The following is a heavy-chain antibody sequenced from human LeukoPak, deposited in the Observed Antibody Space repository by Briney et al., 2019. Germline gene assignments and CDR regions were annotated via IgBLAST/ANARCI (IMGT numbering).Heavy chain of an antibody. V-gene: IGHV4-34*01. J-gene: IGHJ4*02. CDR3: ARRNGGQKGVDY. Sequence: SETLSLTCAVYGGSFSGYYWSWIRQPPGKGLEWIGEINHSGSTNYNPSLKSRVTISVDTSKNQFSLKLSSVTAADTAVYYCARRNGGQKGVDYWGQGTLVTVSS. CDR1: GGSFSGYY. D-gene: IGHD2-15*01. CDR2: INHSGST.